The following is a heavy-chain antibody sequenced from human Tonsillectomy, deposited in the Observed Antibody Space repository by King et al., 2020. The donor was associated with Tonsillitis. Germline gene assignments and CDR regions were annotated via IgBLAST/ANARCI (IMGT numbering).Heavy chain of an antibody. CDR2: IYPGDSDT. CDR3: AAEGQTYYYDSSGYYYGG. J-gene: IGHJ4*02. V-gene: IGHV5-51*01. CDR1: GYSFTSYW. Sequence: QLVQSGAEVKKPGESLKISCKGSGYSFTSYWIGWVRQMPGKGLEWMGIIYPGDSDTRYSPSFQGQVTISADKSISTAYLQWSSLKASDTAMYYCAAEGQTYYYDSSGYYYGGWGQGTLVTVSS. D-gene: IGHD3-22*01.